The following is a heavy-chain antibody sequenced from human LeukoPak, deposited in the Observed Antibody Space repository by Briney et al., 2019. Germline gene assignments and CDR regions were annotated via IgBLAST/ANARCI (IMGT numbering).Heavy chain of an antibody. CDR2: IKQDGSEK. J-gene: IGHJ4*02. D-gene: IGHD6-13*01. CDR3: ASRQGEYSGSWYYFDY. Sequence: GGSLRLSCAASGFTFSSYWMSWVRQAPGKGLEWVANIKQDGSEKYYVDSVKGRFTISRDNAKNSLYLQMNSLRAEDTAVYYCASRQGEYSGSWYYFDYWGQGTLVTVSS. V-gene: IGHV3-7*01. CDR1: GFTFSSYW.